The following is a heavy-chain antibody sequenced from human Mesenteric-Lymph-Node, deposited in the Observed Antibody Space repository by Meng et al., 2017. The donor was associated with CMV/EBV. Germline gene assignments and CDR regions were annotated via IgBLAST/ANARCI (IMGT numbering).Heavy chain of an antibody. CDR2: ISAGGGST. CDR3: ARDNDFWSGYFGYYYYGMDV. CDR1: GLTFSSYA. J-gene: IGHJ6*02. Sequence: GESLKISCAASGLTFSSYAMSWVRQAPGKGLEWVSAISAGGGSTHYADSVKGRFTISRDNSKNTLYLQMNSLRAEDTAVYYCARDNDFWSGYFGYYYYGMDVWGQGTTVTVSS. D-gene: IGHD3-3*01. V-gene: IGHV3-23*01.